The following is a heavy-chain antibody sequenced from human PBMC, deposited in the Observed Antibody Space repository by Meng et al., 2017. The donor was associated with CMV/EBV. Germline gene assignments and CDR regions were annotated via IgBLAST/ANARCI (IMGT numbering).Heavy chain of an antibody. D-gene: IGHD6-13*01. CDR3: VRDGRSWNFDY. CDR1: GFTFSDYW. J-gene: IGHJ4*02. V-gene: IGHV3-74*01. CDR2: IKGDGSHT. Sequence: GESLKISCTASGFTFSDYWMHWVRQTPGKGLLWVSRIKGDGSHTIYGDSVKGRFTISRDNAKNTLYLQMNTLRVEDTAVYYCVRDGRSWNFDYWGQGSLVTVSS.